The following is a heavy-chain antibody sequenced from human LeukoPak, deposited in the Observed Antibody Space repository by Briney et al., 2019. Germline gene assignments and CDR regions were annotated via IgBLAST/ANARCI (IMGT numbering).Heavy chain of an antibody. D-gene: IGHD6-13*01. CDR1: GASVSSSGYY. Sequence: SETLSLTCTVSGASVSSSGYYWTWFRQPPGKGLEWIGYIYHSGSTNYNPSLKSRVTISLDTSKNQFSLKLTSMTAADTAVYYCGGETIAATGTSVFFDYWGQGTLVTVS. CDR3: GGETIAATGTSVFFDY. J-gene: IGHJ4*02. CDR2: IYHSGST. V-gene: IGHV4-61*08.